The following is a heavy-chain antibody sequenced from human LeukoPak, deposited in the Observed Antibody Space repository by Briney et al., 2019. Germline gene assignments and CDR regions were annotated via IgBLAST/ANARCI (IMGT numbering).Heavy chain of an antibody. CDR1: GGSFSGYY. J-gene: IGHJ4*02. Sequence: SETLSLTCAVYGGSFSGYYWSWIRQPPGKGLEWIGEINHSGGTNYNPSLKSRVTISVDTSKNQFSLKLSSVTAADTAVYYCARVASRTPRPTTPDYWGQGTLVTVSS. D-gene: IGHD5-12*01. CDR2: INHSGGT. CDR3: ARVASRTPRPTTPDY. V-gene: IGHV4-34*01.